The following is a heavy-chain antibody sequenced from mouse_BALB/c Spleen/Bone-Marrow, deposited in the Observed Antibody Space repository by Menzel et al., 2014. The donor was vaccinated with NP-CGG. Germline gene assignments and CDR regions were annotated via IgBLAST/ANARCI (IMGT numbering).Heavy chain of an antibody. V-gene: IGHV3-2*02. CDR2: MSSSGST. CDR1: GYPITSDYA. Sequence: EVKLEESGPGLVKPSQSLSLTCTVTGYPITSDYAWNWIRQFPGNKLEWMGYMSSSGSTSYRSSLKSRISITRDTSKNQFFLQLNSVTAEDTGTYYCARDYYGSSYSDYWGQGTTLTVSS. D-gene: IGHD1-1*01. J-gene: IGHJ2*01. CDR3: ARDYYGSSYSDY.